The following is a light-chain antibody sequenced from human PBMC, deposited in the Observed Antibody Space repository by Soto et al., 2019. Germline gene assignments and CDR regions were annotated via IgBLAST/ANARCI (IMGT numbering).Light chain of an antibody. CDR2: GAS. CDR3: QQYNNWPPWT. J-gene: IGKJ1*01. V-gene: IGKV3-15*01. CDR1: QSVNSN. Sequence: SSGTLSFSPVERATLSCRASQSVNSNLAWYQQKPGQAPRLLIYGASTRATGIPARFSGSGSGTEFTLTISSLQSEDFAVYYCQQYNNWPPWTFGQGTKVDIK.